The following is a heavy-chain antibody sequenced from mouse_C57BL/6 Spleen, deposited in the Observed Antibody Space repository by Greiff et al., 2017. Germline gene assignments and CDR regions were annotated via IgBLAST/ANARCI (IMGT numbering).Heavy chain of an antibody. CDR1: GFTFSDYG. J-gene: IGHJ3*01. CDR3: ARTYDVYSSWFAY. D-gene: IGHD2-3*01. V-gene: IGHV5-17*01. Sequence: EVNVVESGGGLVKPGGSLKLSCAASGFTFSDYGMHWVRQAPEKGLEGVAYISSGSSTIYYADTVKGRFTISRDNAKNTLFLQMTSLRSEDTAMYYCARTYDVYSSWFAYWGQGTLVTVSA. CDR2: ISSGSSTI.